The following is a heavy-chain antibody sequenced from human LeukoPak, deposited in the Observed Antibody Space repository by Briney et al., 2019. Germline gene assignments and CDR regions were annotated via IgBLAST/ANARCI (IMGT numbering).Heavy chain of an antibody. CDR3: ARDSSTAITLYY. CDR1: GGSISSYY. V-gene: IGHV4-4*07. CDR2: IYTSGST. Sequence: PSETLSLTCTVSGGSISSYYWSWIRQPAGKGLEWIGRIYTSGSTNYNPSLKSRVTMSVDTSNTQFSLKPSSVAAADTAVYYCARDSSTAITLYYWGQGSLVTVSS. J-gene: IGHJ4*02. D-gene: IGHD2-21*02.